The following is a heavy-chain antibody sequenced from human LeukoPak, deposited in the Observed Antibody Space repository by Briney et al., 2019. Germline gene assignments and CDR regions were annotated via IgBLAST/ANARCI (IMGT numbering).Heavy chain of an antibody. J-gene: IGHJ4*02. V-gene: IGHV1-69*13. D-gene: IGHD6-13*01. CDR1: GGTFSSYA. Sequence: ASVKVSCKASGGTFSSYAISWVRQAPGQGLEWMGGIIPIFGTANYAQKFQGRVTITADESTSTAYMELSSLRSEDTAVYYCAREGSGYSSSWYVYWGQGTLVTVSS. CDR2: IIPIFGTA. CDR3: AREGSGYSSSWYVY.